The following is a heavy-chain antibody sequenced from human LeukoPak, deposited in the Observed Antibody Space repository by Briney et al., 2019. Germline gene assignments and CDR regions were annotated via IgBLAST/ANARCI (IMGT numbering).Heavy chain of an antibody. CDR2: INPKSGDI. D-gene: IGHD3-22*01. Sequence: ASVKVSCKASGYTFTGYYIHWVRQAPGQGLEWMPCINPKSGDINYAQKFQGRVTMTGDTSISTAHMELSRLRSDDTALYYCARVGHHYDSCGYYTFDYWGQGTLVTVSS. CDR1: GYTFTGYY. V-gene: IGHV1-2*02. CDR3: ARVGHHYDSCGYYTFDY. J-gene: IGHJ4*02.